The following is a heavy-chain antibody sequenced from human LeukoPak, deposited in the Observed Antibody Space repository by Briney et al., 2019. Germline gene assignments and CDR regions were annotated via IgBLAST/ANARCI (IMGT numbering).Heavy chain of an antibody. Sequence: KTSETLSLTCTVFGGSISSGDYYWGWIRQPPGKGLEWIGSINYSGTTYYNPSLKSRVAISVDTSKNQFSLKLSSVTAADSAVYYCARRGAMVTTSLGAFDYWGQGTLVTVSS. D-gene: IGHD4-17*01. J-gene: IGHJ4*02. CDR3: ARRGAMVTTSLGAFDY. V-gene: IGHV4-39*01. CDR2: INYSGTT. CDR1: GGSISSGDYY.